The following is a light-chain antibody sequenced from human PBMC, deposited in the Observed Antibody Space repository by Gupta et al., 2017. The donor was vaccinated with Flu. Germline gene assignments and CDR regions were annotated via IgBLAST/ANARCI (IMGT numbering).Light chain of an antibody. CDR3: QAWDSTTAVV. J-gene: IGLJ2*01. CDR2: DDN. Sequence: SGNRVGDKHVCGYQQQPGQSPVLVRYDDNKRPSGIPERFSGSNSGNTATLTIRGSQAMDEADYYCQAWDSTTAVVFGGGTKLTVL. V-gene: IGLV3-1*01. CDR1: RVGDKH.